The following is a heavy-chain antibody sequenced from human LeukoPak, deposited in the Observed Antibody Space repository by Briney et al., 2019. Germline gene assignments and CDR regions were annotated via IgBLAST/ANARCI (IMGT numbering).Heavy chain of an antibody. CDR1: GFTFSSYS. V-gene: IGHV3-21*01. CDR2: ISSSSSSYI. J-gene: IGHJ4*02. D-gene: IGHD1-26*01. CDR3: ARLFASGAPFDY. Sequence: KSGGSLRLSCAASGFTFSSYSMNLVRQAPGKGLEWVSSISSSSSSYIYYADSVKGRFNISRDNAKNSLYLQMNSLRAEDTAVYYCARLFASGAPFDYWGQGTLVTVSS.